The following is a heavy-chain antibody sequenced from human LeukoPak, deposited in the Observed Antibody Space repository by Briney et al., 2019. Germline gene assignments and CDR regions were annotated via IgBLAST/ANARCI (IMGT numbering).Heavy chain of an antibody. D-gene: IGHD2-21*02. V-gene: IGHV4-61*02. CDR1: GGSISSSSYY. CDR2: IYTSGST. Sequence: PSETLSLTCTVSGGSISSSSYYWSWIRQPAGKGLEWIGRIYTSGSTNYNPSLKSRVTISVDTSKNQFSLKLSSVTAADTAVYYCARDGGGDSRFDYWGQGTLVTVSS. CDR3: ARDGGGDSRFDY. J-gene: IGHJ4*02.